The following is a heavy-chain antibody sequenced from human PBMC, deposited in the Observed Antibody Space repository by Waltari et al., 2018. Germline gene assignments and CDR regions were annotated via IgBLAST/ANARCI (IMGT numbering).Heavy chain of an antibody. CDR1: GGTFSTYA. Sequence: QVQLVQSGAEVKKPGSSVKVSCKASGGTFSTYAVSWVRLAPGQGLEWIGGVIPIFGTTNYAQRFQVRVTITADESTSTAYMELSSLRSEDTAVYYCARVRGNWNTWYFDLWGRGTLVTVSS. V-gene: IGHV1-69*01. D-gene: IGHD1-20*01. CDR2: VIPIFGTT. CDR3: ARVRGNWNTWYFDL. J-gene: IGHJ2*01.